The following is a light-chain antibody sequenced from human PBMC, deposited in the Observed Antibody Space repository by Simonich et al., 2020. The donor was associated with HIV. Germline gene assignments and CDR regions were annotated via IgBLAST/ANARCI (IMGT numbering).Light chain of an antibody. CDR1: QIVLYSSNNKNY. J-gene: IGKJ1*01. CDR3: QQYYSIPWT. Sequence: DIVMTQSPDSLAVSLGERATINCKSSQIVLYSSNNKNYLAWYQKKPGQPPKLLIDWASTRESGVPDRFSGSGSGTDFTLTISSLQAEDVAVYYCQQYYSIPWTFGQGTKVEIK. V-gene: IGKV4-1*01. CDR2: WAS.